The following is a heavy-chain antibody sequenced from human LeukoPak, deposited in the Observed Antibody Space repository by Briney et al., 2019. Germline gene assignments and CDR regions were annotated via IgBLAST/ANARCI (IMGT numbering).Heavy chain of an antibody. CDR2: IYYSGST. CDR3: ARSGGYFDLPNAFDI. D-gene: IGHD3-9*01. V-gene: IGHV4-59*08. Sequence: SETLSLTCTVSGGSISSYYWSWIRQPPGKGLEWIGYIYYSGSTNCNPSLKSRVTISVDTSKNQFSLKLSSVTAADTAVYYCARSGGYFDLPNAFDIWGQGTMVTVSS. CDR1: GGSISSYY. J-gene: IGHJ3*02.